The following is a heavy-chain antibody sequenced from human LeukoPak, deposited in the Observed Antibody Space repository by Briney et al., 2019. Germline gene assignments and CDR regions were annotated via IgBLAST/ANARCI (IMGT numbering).Heavy chain of an antibody. V-gene: IGHV3-21*01. J-gene: IGHJ6*02. CDR3: ARAQWDPGYYGMDV. CDR2: ISSSSSYI. Sequence: GGSLRLSCAASGFTFSSYSMNWVRQAPGKGLEWVSSISSSSSYIYYADSVKGRFTISRDNAKNSLYLQMNSLRAEDTAVYYCARAQWDPGYYGMDVWGQGTTVTVSS. D-gene: IGHD1-26*01. CDR1: GFTFSSYS.